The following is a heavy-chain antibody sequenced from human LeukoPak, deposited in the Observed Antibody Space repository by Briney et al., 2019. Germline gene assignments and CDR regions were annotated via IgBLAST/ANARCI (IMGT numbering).Heavy chain of an antibody. Sequence: PGGSLRLSCAASGFTFSSYWMHWVRQAPGKGLVRVSRINSDGSSTSYADSVKGRFTISRDNAKNTLYLQMNSLRAEDTAVYYCARSDYYYDGVTYRWFDPWGPGSLVTVSS. D-gene: IGHD3-22*01. CDR1: GFTFSSYW. CDR3: ARSDYYYDGVTYRWFDP. J-gene: IGHJ5*02. V-gene: IGHV3-74*01. CDR2: INSDGSST.